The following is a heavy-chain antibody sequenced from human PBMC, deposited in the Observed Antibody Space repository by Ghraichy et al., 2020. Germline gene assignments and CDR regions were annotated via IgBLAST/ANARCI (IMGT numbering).Heavy chain of an antibody. V-gene: IGHV1-2*02. Sequence: ASVKVSCKTSGYTFTVYYVHWVRQAPGQGLEWMGWINPNSGGTMYAQKFQGRVTMTTDTSISTAYMELSRLRSDDTAVYYCAKDPLGGEEPWFDPWGQGTLVTVSS. J-gene: IGHJ5*02. CDR1: GYTFTVYY. CDR3: AKDPLGGEEPWFDP. D-gene: IGHD3-16*01. CDR2: INPNSGGT.